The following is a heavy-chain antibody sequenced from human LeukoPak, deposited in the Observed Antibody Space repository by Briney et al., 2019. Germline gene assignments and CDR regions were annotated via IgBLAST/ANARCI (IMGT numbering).Heavy chain of an antibody. V-gene: IGHV1-18*01. CDR1: GYTFTSYG. Sequence: ASVKVSCKASGYTFTSYGVSWVRQAPGQGLEWMGWISAYNGNTNYAQKLQGRVTMTTDTSTSTAYMELRSLRSDDTAVYYCAREGQDSGSYYFDYWGQGTLVTVSS. D-gene: IGHD1-26*01. J-gene: IGHJ4*02. CDR3: AREGQDSGSYYFDY. CDR2: ISAYNGNT.